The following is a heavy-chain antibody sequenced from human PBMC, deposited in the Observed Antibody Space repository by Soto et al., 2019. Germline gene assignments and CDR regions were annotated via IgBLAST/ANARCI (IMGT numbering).Heavy chain of an antibody. CDR3: ARGLTVKYYYMDV. D-gene: IGHD4-4*01. CDR2: IYYSGST. V-gene: IGHV4-59*01. Sequence: ASETLSLTCTVSGGSISSYYWSWIRQPPGKGLEWIGYIYYSGSTNYNPSLKSRVTISVDTSKNQFSLKLSSVTAADTAVYYCARGLTVKYYYMDVWGKGTTVTVS. J-gene: IGHJ6*03. CDR1: GGSISSYY.